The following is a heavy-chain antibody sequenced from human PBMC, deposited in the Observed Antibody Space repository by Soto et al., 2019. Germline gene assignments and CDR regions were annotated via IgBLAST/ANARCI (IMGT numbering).Heavy chain of an antibody. J-gene: IGHJ6*02. CDR2: ISSSSSYI. D-gene: IGHD3-22*01. Sequence: GGSLRLSCAASGFTFSSYSMNWVRQAPGKGLEWVSSISSSSSYIYYADSVKGRFTISRDNAKNSLYLQMNSLRAEDTAVYYCARDTYYDSSGYYLGYYGMDVWGQGTTVTVSS. CDR1: GFTFSSYS. V-gene: IGHV3-21*01. CDR3: ARDTYYDSSGYYLGYYGMDV.